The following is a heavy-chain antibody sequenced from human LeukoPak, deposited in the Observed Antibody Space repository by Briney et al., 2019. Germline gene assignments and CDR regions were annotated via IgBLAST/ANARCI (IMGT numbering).Heavy chain of an antibody. V-gene: IGHV4-34*01. J-gene: IGHJ4*02. Sequence: SETLSLTCAVYGGSFSGYYWNWIRQPPGKGLEWIGEINHSGTTNYNPSLKSRVTLSVDTSKNQLSLKLTSVTAADTAVYYCARDELGVSYWGQGTLVIVSS. CDR1: GGSFSGYY. CDR2: INHSGTT. D-gene: IGHD1-26*01. CDR3: ARDELGVSY.